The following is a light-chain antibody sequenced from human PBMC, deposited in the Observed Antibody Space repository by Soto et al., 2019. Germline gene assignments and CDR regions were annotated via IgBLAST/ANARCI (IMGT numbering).Light chain of an antibody. CDR3: AAWDDSPNRFYV. CDR2: GKK. CDR1: SSDIGSST. V-gene: IGLV1-44*01. Sequence: LTQPPSASGAPAQRVAISCSGSSSDIGSSTGNWYQRLGGRAPELLIYGKKQRTSGVPDRFSRSKSGPSASLAITGLQYADDADHYCAAWDDSPNRFYVF. J-gene: IGLJ1*01.